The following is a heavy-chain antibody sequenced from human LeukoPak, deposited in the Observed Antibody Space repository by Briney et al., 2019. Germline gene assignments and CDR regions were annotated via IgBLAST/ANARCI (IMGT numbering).Heavy chain of an antibody. V-gene: IGHV3-23*01. CDR1: GFTFSSYA. CDR2: VSGSGGYT. D-gene: IGHD6-6*01. Sequence: GGSLRLSCAASGFTFSSYAMSWVRQAPGKGLEWVSGVSGSGGYTYYADSVKGRFTISRDNSKNTLYLQMNSLRAEDTAVYYCANDFTSSSFRGAYYFDYWGPGTLVTVSS. CDR3: ANDFTSSSFRGAYYFDY. J-gene: IGHJ4*02.